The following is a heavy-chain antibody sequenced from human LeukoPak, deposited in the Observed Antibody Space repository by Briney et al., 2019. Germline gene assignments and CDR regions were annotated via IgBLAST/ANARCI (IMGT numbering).Heavy chain of an antibody. Sequence: ASVKVSCKASGYTFTGYYMHWVRQAPGQGLEWMGWINPNSGDTNYAQKFQGRVTMTRDTSISTAYMELSRLRSDDTAVFNCARVYSGYEAYDAFDIWGQGTMVTVSS. D-gene: IGHD5-12*01. CDR3: ARVYSGYEAYDAFDI. CDR2: INPNSGDT. CDR1: GYTFTGYY. V-gene: IGHV1-2*02. J-gene: IGHJ3*02.